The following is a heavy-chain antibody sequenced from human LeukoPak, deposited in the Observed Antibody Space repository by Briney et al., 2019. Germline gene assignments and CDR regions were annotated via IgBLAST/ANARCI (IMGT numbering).Heavy chain of an antibody. J-gene: IGHJ4*02. CDR1: GGSISGSY. CDR3: ARPSGVNGDAFDS. CDR2: IYSSGTT. V-gene: IGHV4-4*07. Sequence: SETLSLTCTVSGGSISGSYWNWIRQPAGKGLEWIGRIYSSGTTDYNPSLKSRVSMSVDMSKNQFSLKLSSVTAADTAVYYCARPSGVNGDAFDSWGQRTLVAASS. D-gene: IGHD1-26*01.